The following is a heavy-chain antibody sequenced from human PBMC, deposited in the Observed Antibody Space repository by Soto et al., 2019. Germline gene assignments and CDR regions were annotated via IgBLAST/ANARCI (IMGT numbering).Heavy chain of an antibody. CDR2: IYSSGST. CDR3: ARRADYYCYFEN. Sequence: QVQLQESGPGLVKPSETLSLTCSVAGGSINRSFWSWLRQSPGKGLEWIGYIYSSGSTSYNPSLKSRVTLSVDASNSQFYLNLRSVTAADTAVYYCARRADYYCYFENWGQGTLVTVSA. V-gene: IGHV4-4*08. CDR1: GGSINRSF. J-gene: IGHJ4*02. D-gene: IGHD3-10*01.